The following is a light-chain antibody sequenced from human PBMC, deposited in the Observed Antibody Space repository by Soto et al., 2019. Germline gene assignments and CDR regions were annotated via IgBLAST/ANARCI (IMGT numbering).Light chain of an antibody. J-gene: IGLJ1*01. V-gene: IGLV2-14*01. Sequence: QSVLTQPASVSGSPGQSITISCTGTSSDFGTYNSVAWYQQHPGKAPKLMIYDVTTRPSGVSDRFSGSKSGNTASLTISGLQAEDEGDYYCSSYMIRGNYVFGTGTKVPAL. CDR3: SSYMIRGNYV. CDR2: DVT. CDR1: SSDFGTYNS.